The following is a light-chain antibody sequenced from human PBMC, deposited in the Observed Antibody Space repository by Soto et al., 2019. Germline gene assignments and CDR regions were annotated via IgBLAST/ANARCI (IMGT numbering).Light chain of an antibody. V-gene: IGLV3-9*01. J-gene: IGLJ2*01. CDR1: NIASKN. CDR3: QVWDSNTVI. Sequence: SYELTQPLSVSVALGQTARITCGGNNIASKNVHWYQQKPGQAPVLVIYRNINRPSGIPERFSGSISGITATLTISRAQAGDEADYYCQVWDSNTVIFGGGTKLTVL. CDR2: RNI.